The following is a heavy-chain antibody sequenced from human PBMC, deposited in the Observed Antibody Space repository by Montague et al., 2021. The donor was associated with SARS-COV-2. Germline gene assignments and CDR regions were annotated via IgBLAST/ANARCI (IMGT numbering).Heavy chain of an antibody. Sequence: SETLSLTCTVSGGSISSYYWSWIWKRQGKGLEWIGYIYYSGSTNYNPSLKSRVTISVDTSKNQFYLKLSSVTAADTAVYYCSRGFDIWGQGTMVTVSS. CDR1: GGSISSYY. J-gene: IGHJ3*02. V-gene: IGHV4-59*01. CDR3: SRGFDI. CDR2: IYYSGST.